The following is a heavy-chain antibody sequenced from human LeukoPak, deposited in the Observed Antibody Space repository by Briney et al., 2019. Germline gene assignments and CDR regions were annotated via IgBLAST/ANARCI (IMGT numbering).Heavy chain of an antibody. Sequence: AASVKVSCKASGYTFTGYYMHWVRQAPGQGLEWMGWINPNSGGTNYAQKFQGWVTMTRDTSISTAYMELSRLRSDDTAVYYCARASTYDSSGLHFDYWGQGTLVTVSS. V-gene: IGHV1-2*04. CDR2: INPNSGGT. CDR1: GYTFTGYY. J-gene: IGHJ4*02. D-gene: IGHD3-22*01. CDR3: ARASTYDSSGLHFDY.